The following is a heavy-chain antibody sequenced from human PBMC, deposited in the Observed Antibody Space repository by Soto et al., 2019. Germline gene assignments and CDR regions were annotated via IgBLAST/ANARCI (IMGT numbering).Heavy chain of an antibody. CDR2: LCPHENGL. CDR1: GFTFSGDW. J-gene: IGHJ4*02. Sequence: EVQLVESGGGLVQPGGSLRLSCTASGFTFSGDWMHWVRQAPGKGLDWVSRLCPHENGLNYADSVKGRFTISRDNAKNTLYLQMNNLRVEDTAVYFCTRETVGDRDSWGQGPLVTVSS. CDR3: TRETVGDRDS. V-gene: IGHV3-74*01. D-gene: IGHD4-17*01.